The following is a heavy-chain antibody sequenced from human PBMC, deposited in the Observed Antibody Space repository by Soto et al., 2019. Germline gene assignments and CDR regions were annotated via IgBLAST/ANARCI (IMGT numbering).Heavy chain of an antibody. CDR1: GGSFSGYY. Sequence: QVQLQQWGAGLLKPSETLSLTCAVYGGSFSGYYWSWIRQPPGKGLEWIGEINHSGSTNYNPSLKSRVTISVDTSKNQFSLKLSSVTAADTAVYYCAREKNRRQLWLRLNGMDVWGQGTTVTVSS. V-gene: IGHV4-34*01. CDR3: AREKNRRQLWLRLNGMDV. D-gene: IGHD5-18*01. J-gene: IGHJ6*02. CDR2: INHSGST.